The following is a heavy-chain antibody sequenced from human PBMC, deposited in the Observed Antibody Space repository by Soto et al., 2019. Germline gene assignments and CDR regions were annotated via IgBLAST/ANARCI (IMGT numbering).Heavy chain of an antibody. D-gene: IGHD2-15*01. V-gene: IGHV4-59*08. J-gene: IGHJ5*02. CDR1: GGSISSYY. CDR3: ARLEIERIRTSWFDP. Sequence: QVQLQESGPGLVKPSETLSLTCTVSGGSISSYYWSWIRQPPGKGLEWVGYIYYSGSTNYNPSLKGRVDVSVDSSKIQFSLKVSSVTGADTAVYYCARLEIERIRTSWFDPWGQGTLVTVSS. CDR2: IYYSGST.